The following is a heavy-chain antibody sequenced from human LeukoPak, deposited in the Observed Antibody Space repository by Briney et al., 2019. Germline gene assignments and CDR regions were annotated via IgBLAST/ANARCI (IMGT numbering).Heavy chain of an antibody. CDR1: GFTFCSYD. CDR3: AREDQPLGFDP. D-gene: IGHD2-2*01. J-gene: IGHJ5*02. CDR2: IGTAGDT. V-gene: IGHV3-13*01. Sequence: GGSLRLSCAASGFTFCSYDMHWVRQATGKGLEWVSAIGTAGDTYYPGSVKGRFTISRENAKNSLYLQMNSLRAGDTAVYYCAREDQPLGFDPWGQGTLVTVSS.